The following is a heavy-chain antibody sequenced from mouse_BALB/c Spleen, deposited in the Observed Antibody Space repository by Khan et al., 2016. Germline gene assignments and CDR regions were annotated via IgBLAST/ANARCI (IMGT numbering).Heavy chain of an antibody. CDR2: INTKTGEP. J-gene: IGHJ4*01. V-gene: IGHV9-3*02. Sequence: QIQLVQSGPELKKPGETVKISCKASGYTFTNYGMNWVKQAPGKGLKWMGWINTKTGEPTYDEEFKGRFAFSLETSASTAYLQINNLKKEDTATYFCAREPRAMDYWGQGTSVTVSS. CDR3: AREPRAMDY. CDR1: GYTFTNYG.